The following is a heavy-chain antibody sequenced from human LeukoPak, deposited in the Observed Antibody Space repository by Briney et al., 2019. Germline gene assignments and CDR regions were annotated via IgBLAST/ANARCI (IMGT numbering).Heavy chain of an antibody. CDR3: ARLRYSSGWYPGFVDY. CDR2: IYYSGST. Sequence: KPSETLSLTCTVSGGSTSSSSYYWGWIRQPPGKGLEWIGSIYYSGSTYYNPSLKSRVTIPVDTSKNQFSLKLSSVTAADTAVYYCARLRYSSGWYPGFVDYWGQGTLVTVSS. J-gene: IGHJ4*02. CDR1: GGSTSSSSYY. D-gene: IGHD6-19*01. V-gene: IGHV4-39*01.